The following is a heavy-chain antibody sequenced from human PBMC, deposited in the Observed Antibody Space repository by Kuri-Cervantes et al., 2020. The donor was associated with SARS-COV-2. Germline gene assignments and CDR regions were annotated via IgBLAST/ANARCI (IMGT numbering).Heavy chain of an antibody. V-gene: IGHV4-34*01. Sequence: SQTLSLTCAVYGGSFSGYYWSWIRQPPGKGLEWIGEINDSGSTNYNPSLKSRVTISIDTSKNQFSLKLSSVTAADTAVYYCARDMGYSSGWYDYWGQGTLVTVSS. J-gene: IGHJ4*02. CDR2: INDSGST. CDR1: GGSFSGYY. CDR3: ARDMGYSSGWYDY. D-gene: IGHD6-19*01.